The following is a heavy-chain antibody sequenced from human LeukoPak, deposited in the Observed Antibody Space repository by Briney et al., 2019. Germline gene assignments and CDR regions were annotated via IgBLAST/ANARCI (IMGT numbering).Heavy chain of an antibody. J-gene: IGHJ4*02. CDR3: ARVNSYGYVVGFDD. CDR1: GGSFSGYY. CDR2: INHSGST. Sequence: SETLSLTCAVYGGSFSGYYWSWIRQPPGKGLEWIGEINHSGSTNYNPSLKSRVTISLDTSKNQFSLKLSSVTAADTAVYYCARVNSYGYVVGFDDWGQGTLVTVSS. D-gene: IGHD5-18*01. V-gene: IGHV4-34*01.